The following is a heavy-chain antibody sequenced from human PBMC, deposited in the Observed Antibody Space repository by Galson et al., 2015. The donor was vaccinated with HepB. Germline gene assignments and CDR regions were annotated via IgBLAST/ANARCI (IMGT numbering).Heavy chain of an antibody. V-gene: IGHV1-24*01. J-gene: IGHJ4*02. CDR1: GYTLTELS. CDR2: FDPEDGET. D-gene: IGHD1-26*01. CDR3: ATSKEWELLSLFDY. Sequence: SVKVSCKVSGYTLTELSMHWVRQAPGKGLEWMGGFDPEDGETIYAQKFQGRVTMAEDTSTDTAYMELSSLRSEDTAVYYCATSKEWELLSLFDYWGQGTLVTVSS.